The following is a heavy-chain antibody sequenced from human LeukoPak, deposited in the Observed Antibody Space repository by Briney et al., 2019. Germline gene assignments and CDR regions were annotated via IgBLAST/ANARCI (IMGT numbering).Heavy chain of an antibody. CDR3: AKDSVRTMRPYYFDY. CDR2: ISGSGGST. CDR1: GFTFSSYA. D-gene: IGHD3-3*01. J-gene: IGHJ4*02. V-gene: IGHV3-23*01. Sequence: GGSLRLSCAASGFTFSSYAMSWVRQAPGKGLEWVSAISGSGGSTYYADSVKGRFTISRDNSKNTLYLQMNSLRAEDTAVYYCAKDSVRTMRPYYFDYWGQGTLVTVSS.